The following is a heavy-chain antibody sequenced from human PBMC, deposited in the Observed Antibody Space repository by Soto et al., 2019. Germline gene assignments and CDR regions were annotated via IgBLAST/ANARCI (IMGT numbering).Heavy chain of an antibody. CDR3: NLDSSGSYDVFDI. Sequence: QVQLVQSGAEVKKPESSVKVSCKASGGTFSSYAISWVRQAPGQGLEWMGGIIPMSGTVKYAQKFQGRVTITADESPTTAYMELSSLRYEDTAVYYCNLDSSGSYDVFDIWGQGTVVTVSS. CDR2: IIPMSGTV. J-gene: IGHJ3*02. CDR1: GGTFSSYA. D-gene: IGHD3-22*01. V-gene: IGHV1-69*01.